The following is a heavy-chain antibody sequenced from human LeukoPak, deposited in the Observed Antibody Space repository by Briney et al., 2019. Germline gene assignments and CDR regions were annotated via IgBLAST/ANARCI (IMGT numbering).Heavy chain of an antibody. CDR3: ARDLSRITMIVVVTGYGMDV. Sequence: PGGSLRLSCAASGFTFSSYGMHWVRQAPGKGLEWVAVIWYDGSNKYYADSVKGRFTISRGNSKNTLYLQMNSLRAEDTAVYYCARDLSRITMIVVVTGYGMDVWGQGTTVTVSS. CDR1: GFTFSSYG. V-gene: IGHV3-33*01. CDR2: IWYDGSNK. D-gene: IGHD3-22*01. J-gene: IGHJ6*02.